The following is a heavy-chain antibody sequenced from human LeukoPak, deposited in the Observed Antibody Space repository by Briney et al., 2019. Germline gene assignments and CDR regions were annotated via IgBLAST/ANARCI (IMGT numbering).Heavy chain of an antibody. CDR3: AINGVIGSSGFDY. Sequence: GSLRLSCAASGFTFSSYAMSWVRQAPGKGLEWVSAISGRGGSTYYADSVKGRFTISRDNSKNTLYLQMNSLRAEDTAVYYCAINGVIGSSGFDYWGQGTLVTVSS. CDR1: GFTFSSYA. D-gene: IGHD3-22*01. J-gene: IGHJ4*02. V-gene: IGHV3-23*01. CDR2: ISGRGGST.